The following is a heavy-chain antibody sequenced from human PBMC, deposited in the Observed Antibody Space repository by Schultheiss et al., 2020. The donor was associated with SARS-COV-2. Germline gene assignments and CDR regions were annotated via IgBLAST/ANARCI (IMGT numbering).Heavy chain of an antibody. J-gene: IGHJ4*02. V-gene: IGHV3-30*04. Sequence: GESLKISCAASGFTFSSYAMHWVRQAPGKGLEWVAVISYDGSNKYYADSVKGRFTISRDNSKNTLYLQMNSLKTEDTAVYYCTSSIAVPVNYWGQGTLVTVSS. CDR2: ISYDGSNK. CDR3: TSSIAVPVNY. D-gene: IGHD6-19*01. CDR1: GFTFSSYA.